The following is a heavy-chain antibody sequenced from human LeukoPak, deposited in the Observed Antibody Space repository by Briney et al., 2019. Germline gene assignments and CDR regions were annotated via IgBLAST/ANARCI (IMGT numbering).Heavy chain of an antibody. CDR3: ARVGYDILTGYYGDAFEI. D-gene: IGHD3-9*01. V-gene: IGHV4-59*01. CDR1: GGSISSYY. Sequence: SETLSLTCTVSGGSISSYYWSWIRQPPGKGLEWIGYIYYSGSTNYNPSLKSRVTISVDTSKNQFSLKLSSVTAADTAVYYCARVGYDILTGYYGDAFEIWGQGTMVTVSS. J-gene: IGHJ3*02. CDR2: IYYSGST.